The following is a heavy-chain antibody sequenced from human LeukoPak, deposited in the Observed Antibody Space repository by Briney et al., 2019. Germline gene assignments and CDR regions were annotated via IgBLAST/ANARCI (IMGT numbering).Heavy chain of an antibody. CDR1: GGSISSYY. J-gene: IGHJ4*02. D-gene: IGHD3-16*01. V-gene: IGHV4-59*01. Sequence: SETLSLTCTVSGGSISSYYWSWIRQPPGKGLEWIGYIYYSGSTNYNPSLKNRVTMSVDTSKNQFSLKLNSVTAADTAMYSCARGLSYNYAYPYFDTWGQGTLVTVSS. CDR3: ARGLSYNYAYPYFDT. CDR2: IYYSGST.